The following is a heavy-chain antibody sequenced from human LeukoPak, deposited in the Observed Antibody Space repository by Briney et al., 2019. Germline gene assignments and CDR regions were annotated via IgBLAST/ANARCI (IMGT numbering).Heavy chain of an antibody. CDR3: ARAYYGSGSYSDY. CDR1: GGSISSGGYS. Sequence: SETLSLTCAVSGGSISSGGYSWSWIRQPPGKGLEWIGYIYYSGSTYYNPSLKSRVTISVDTSKNQFSLKLSSVTAADTAVYYCARAYYGSGSYSDYWGQGTLVTVSS. CDR2: IYYSGST. J-gene: IGHJ4*02. V-gene: IGHV4-30-4*07. D-gene: IGHD3-10*01.